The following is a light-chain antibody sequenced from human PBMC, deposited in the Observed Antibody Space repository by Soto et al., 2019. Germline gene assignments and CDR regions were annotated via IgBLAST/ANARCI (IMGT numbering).Light chain of an antibody. CDR2: SAS. CDR3: QQSYYFPWT. V-gene: IGKV1-39*01. Sequence: DIQMTQSPSSLSASVGDRVTITCRASQSIRSFLNWYQQKPGKAPKLLIFSASTLQGGVPSRISGSGSGTAFTLTISSLQPEDFATYYCQQSYYFPWTFGRGTKVDSK. J-gene: IGKJ1*01. CDR1: QSIRSF.